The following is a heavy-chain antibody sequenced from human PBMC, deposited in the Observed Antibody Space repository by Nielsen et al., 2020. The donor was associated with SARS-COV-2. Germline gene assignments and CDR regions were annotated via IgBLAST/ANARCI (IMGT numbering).Heavy chain of an antibody. CDR2: INHSGST. CDR1: GGSFSGYY. D-gene: IGHD2-8*01. J-gene: IGHJ5*02. CDR3: ARRVVLMVYAMGYWFDP. Sequence: SQTLSLTCAVYGGSFSGYYWSWIRQPPGKGLEWIGEINHSGSTNYNPSLKSRVTISVDTSKNQFSLKLSSVTAADTAVCYCARRVVLMVYAMGYWFDPWGQGTLVTVSS. V-gene: IGHV4-34*01.